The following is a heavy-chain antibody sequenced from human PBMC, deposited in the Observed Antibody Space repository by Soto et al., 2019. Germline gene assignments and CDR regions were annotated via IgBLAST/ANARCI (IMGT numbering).Heavy chain of an antibody. V-gene: IGHV4-59*11. D-gene: IGHD2-2*01. CDR3: ARGGGSPYHDHVFDY. J-gene: IGHJ4*02. Sequence: QVQLQESGPGLVKPSETLSLTCSVSGVSTSNHYWTWIRKPPGQGPEWIGCIYYRGTTNYNASFNSRVTISVDTSKNQFSLKLTSVTNADTAVYYCARGGGSPYHDHVFDYWGQGILVTVSS. CDR2: IYYRGTT. CDR1: GVSTSNHY.